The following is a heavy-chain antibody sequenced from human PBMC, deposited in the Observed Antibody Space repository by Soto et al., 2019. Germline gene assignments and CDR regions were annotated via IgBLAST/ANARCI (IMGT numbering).Heavy chain of an antibody. CDR1: GYTFTGYY. Sequence: ASVKVSCKASGYTFTGYYMHWVRQAPGQGLEWMGWINPNSGGTNYAQKFQGWVTMTRDTSISTAYMELSRLRSDDTAVYYCARNAEVQYYDFWSGSNWFDPWGQGTLVTVSS. D-gene: IGHD3-3*01. J-gene: IGHJ5*02. V-gene: IGHV1-2*04. CDR3: ARNAEVQYYDFWSGSNWFDP. CDR2: INPNSGGT.